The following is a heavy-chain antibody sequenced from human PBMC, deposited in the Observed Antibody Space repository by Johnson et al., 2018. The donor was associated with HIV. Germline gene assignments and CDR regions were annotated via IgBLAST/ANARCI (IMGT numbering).Heavy chain of an antibody. J-gene: IGHJ3*02. Sequence: QVQLVESGGGVVQPGRSLRLSCAASGFTFSSYGMHWVRQAPGKGLEWVAVISYDGSNKYYADSVKGRFTISRDNSKNTLYLQMNSLRAEDTAVYYCAKDLGDYCGNYAFDIWGQGTMVTVSS. CDR1: GFTFSSYG. D-gene: IGHD4-23*01. V-gene: IGHV3-30*18. CDR2: ISYDGSNK. CDR3: AKDLGDYCGNYAFDI.